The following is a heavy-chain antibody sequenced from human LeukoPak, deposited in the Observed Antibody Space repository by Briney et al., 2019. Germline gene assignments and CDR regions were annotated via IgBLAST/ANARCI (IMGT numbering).Heavy chain of an antibody. D-gene: IGHD6-19*01. CDR1: GFTFSSYG. V-gene: IGHV3-30*18. CDR3: AKNIPGLGSAWYHGYYFDY. CDR2: ISYDGSNK. J-gene: IGHJ4*02. Sequence: PGRPLRLSCAASGFTFSSYGMHWVRQAPGKGLEWVAVISYDGSNKYYADSVKGRFTISRDNSMNTLYLQMNSLRAEDTAVYYCAKNIPGLGSAWYHGYYFDYWGQGTLVTVSS.